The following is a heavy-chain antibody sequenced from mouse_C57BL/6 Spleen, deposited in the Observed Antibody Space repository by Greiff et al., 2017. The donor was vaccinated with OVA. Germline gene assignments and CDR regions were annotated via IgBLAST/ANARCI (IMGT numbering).Heavy chain of an antibody. CDR2: IRSKSSNYAT. CDR1: GFTFNTYA. V-gene: IGHV10-3*01. CDR3: VRGPLDYAYWYFDV. D-gene: IGHD1-1*02. Sequence: EVQRVESGGGLVQPKGSLKLSCAASGFTFNTYAMHWVRQAPGKGLEWVARIRSKSSNYATYYADSVKDRFTISRDDSQSMLYLQMNNLKTEDTAMYYCVRGPLDYAYWYFDVWGTGTTVTVSS. J-gene: IGHJ1*03.